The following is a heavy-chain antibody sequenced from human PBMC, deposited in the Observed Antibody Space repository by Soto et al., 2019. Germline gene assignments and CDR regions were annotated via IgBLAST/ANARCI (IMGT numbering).Heavy chain of an antibody. CDR3: AKDRLKGRGSYLR. Sequence: GGSLRLSCAASGFTFSSSGMHWVRQAPGKGLEWVAVISYDGSNKYYADSVKGRFTISRDNSRNTLYLQMNSLRAEDTAVYYCAKDRLKGRGSYLRWGQGSLVTVAS. V-gene: IGHV3-30*18. D-gene: IGHD1-26*01. J-gene: IGHJ4*02. CDR1: GFTFSSSG. CDR2: ISYDGSNK.